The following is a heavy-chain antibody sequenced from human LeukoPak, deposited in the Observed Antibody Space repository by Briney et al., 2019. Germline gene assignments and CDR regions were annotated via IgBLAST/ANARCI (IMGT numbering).Heavy chain of an antibody. Sequence: ASVKVSCKASGYTFTSYGISWVRQAPGQGLEWMGWISAYNGNTNYAQKLQGRVTMTTDTSTSTANMELRSLRSDDTAVYYCARGGSYCSSTSCPRFDYWGQGTLVTVSS. CDR2: ISAYNGNT. J-gene: IGHJ4*02. CDR3: ARGGSYCSSTSCPRFDY. CDR1: GYTFTSYG. V-gene: IGHV1-18*01. D-gene: IGHD2-2*01.